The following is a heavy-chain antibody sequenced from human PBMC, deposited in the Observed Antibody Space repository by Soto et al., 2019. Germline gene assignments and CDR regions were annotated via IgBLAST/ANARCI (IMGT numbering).Heavy chain of an antibody. J-gene: IGHJ4*02. D-gene: IGHD2-15*01. V-gene: IGHV1-18*01. CDR3: ARDRLSLTPSLVFDF. Sequence: QVHLVQSGAEVKRPGASVRVSCKASGYSFTNYGFSWLRQAPGQGLEWMGWINPYNGKTDYPQKFQGRVTMTADTSTTTAYMELRSLNSDDTAVYYCARDRLSLTPSLVFDFWGQGTLVTVSS. CDR2: INPYNGKT. CDR1: GYSFTNYG.